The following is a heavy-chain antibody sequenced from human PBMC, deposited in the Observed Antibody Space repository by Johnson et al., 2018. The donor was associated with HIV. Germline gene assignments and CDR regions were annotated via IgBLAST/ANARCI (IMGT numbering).Heavy chain of an antibody. Sequence: VQLVESGGGLVQPGRSLRLSCAASGFTFDDYAMHWVRQAPGKGLEWVSGISWNSGSIGYADSVKGRFTISRDNSKNTLYLQMNSLRAEDTAVYFCAKGPVDYGGNYDGFGIWVQVTKVTVSS. CDR3: AKGPVDYGGNYDGFGI. V-gene: IGHV3-9*01. CDR1: GFTFDDYA. D-gene: IGHD4-23*01. CDR2: ISWNSGSI. J-gene: IGHJ3*02.